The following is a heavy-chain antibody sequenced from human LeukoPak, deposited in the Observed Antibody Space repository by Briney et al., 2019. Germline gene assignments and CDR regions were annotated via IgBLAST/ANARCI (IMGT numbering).Heavy chain of an antibody. V-gene: IGHV1-2*02. CDR2: INPNSGGT. CDR3: ARDRETVGRGSPDY. D-gene: IGHD1-26*01. J-gene: IGHJ4*02. CDR1: GYTFTGYY. Sequence: ASVKVSCKASGYTFTGYYMHWVRQAPGQGLEWMGWINPNSGGTNYAQKFQGRVTMTRDTSISTAYMELSRLRSDDTAVYYCARDRETVGRGSPDYWGQGTLVTVSS.